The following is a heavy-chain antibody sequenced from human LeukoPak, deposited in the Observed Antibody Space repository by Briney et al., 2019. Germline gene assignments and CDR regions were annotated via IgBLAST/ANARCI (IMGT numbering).Heavy chain of an antibody. V-gene: IGHV3-11*04. CDR1: GFTFSGYY. J-gene: IGHJ4*02. D-gene: IGHD3-3*01. CDR2: ISSSGSTI. CDR3: ARGRGYDFWSGYYLAGDFDY. Sequence: GGSLRLSCAASGFTFSGYYMSWIRQAPGKGLEWVSYISSSGSTIYYADSVKGRFTISRDNAKNSLYLQMNSLRAEDTAVYYCARGRGYDFWSGYYLAGDFDYWGQGTLVTVSS.